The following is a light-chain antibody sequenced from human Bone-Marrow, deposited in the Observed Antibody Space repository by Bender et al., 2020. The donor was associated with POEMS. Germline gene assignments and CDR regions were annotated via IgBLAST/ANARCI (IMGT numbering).Light chain of an antibody. CDR2: EVR. CDR3: VAWDASLNGWV. CDR1: SSDVGRHSS. Sequence: QSALTQPRSVSGSPGQSVTISCAGTSSDVGRHSSVTWYQQHPGKAPKLMIYEVRKRPSGVSNRFSGSKSGNTASLAITGLQSDDEAIYFCVAWDASLNGWVFGGGTKLTVL. J-gene: IGLJ3*02. V-gene: IGLV2-11*01.